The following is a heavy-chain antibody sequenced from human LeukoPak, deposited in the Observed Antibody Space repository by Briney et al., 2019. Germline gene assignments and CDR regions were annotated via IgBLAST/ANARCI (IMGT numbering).Heavy chain of an antibody. D-gene: IGHD3-22*01. CDR1: GFTFGNYA. CDR2: IRSKTYRGTT. J-gene: IGHJ4*02. CDR3: ARANSFDSSGYYFDY. V-gene: IGHV3-49*03. Sequence: SLRLSCTASGFTFGNYALSWFRQPPGKGLEWVAFIRSKTYRGTTEYAASVKGRFTISRDDSKSIAYLQMNSLKTEDTAVYYCARANSFDSSGYYFDYWGQGTLVTVSS.